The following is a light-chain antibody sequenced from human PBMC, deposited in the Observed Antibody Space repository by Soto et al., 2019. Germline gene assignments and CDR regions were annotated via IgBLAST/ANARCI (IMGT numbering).Light chain of an antibody. CDR2: GSS. J-gene: IGKJ4*01. CDR3: QQYNQWPLT. Sequence: EIVMTQSPATLSVSPGEGATLSCSASQSVSSNLAWYQQKPGQAPWLLIYGSSTRATGIPDRFSGSASGTEFTLTIRSLQSEDFAVYCCQQYNQWPLTFGGGTKGEIK. CDR1: QSVSSN. V-gene: IGKV3-15*01.